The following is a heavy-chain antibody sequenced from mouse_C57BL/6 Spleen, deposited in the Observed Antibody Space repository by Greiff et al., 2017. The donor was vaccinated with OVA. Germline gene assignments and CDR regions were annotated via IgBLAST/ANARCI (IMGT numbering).Heavy chain of an antibody. J-gene: IGHJ2*01. CDR3: ARETPYGSSYDY. CDR2: ISDGGSYT. CDR1: GFTFSSYA. Sequence: EVQLQESGGGLVKPGGSLKLSCAASGFTFSSYAMSWVRQTPENRLEWVATISDGGSYTYYPDNVKGRFTISRDNAKNNLYLQMSHLKSEDTAMYYSARETPYGSSYDYWGQGTTLTVSS. V-gene: IGHV5-4*01. D-gene: IGHD1-1*01.